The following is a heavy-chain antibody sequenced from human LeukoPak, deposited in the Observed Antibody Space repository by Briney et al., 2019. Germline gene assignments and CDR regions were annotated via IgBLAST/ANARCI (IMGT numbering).Heavy chain of an antibody. D-gene: IGHD3-3*01. Sequence: GGSLRLSCAASGFTVSSNYMSWVRQAPGKGLEWVSVIYSGGSTYYADSVKGRFTISRDNSKNTLYLQMNSLRAEDTAVYYCARVYDFWSGQGYFDYWGQGTLVTVSS. CDR3: ARVYDFWSGQGYFDY. CDR2: IYSGGST. CDR1: GFTVSSNY. J-gene: IGHJ4*02. V-gene: IGHV3-53*01.